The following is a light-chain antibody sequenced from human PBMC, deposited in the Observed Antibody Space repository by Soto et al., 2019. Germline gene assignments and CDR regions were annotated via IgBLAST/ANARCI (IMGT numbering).Light chain of an antibody. CDR2: DAS. V-gene: IGKV1-5*01. CDR1: QSISSW. J-gene: IGKJ1*01. Sequence: DIQMTQSPSTLSASVGDRVTTTCRASQSISSWLAWYQQKPGKAPKLLIYDASSLDSGVPSRFSGSGSGTEFPLTISSLQPDDFATYYCQQYNSYPWTFGQGTKVDI. CDR3: QQYNSYPWT.